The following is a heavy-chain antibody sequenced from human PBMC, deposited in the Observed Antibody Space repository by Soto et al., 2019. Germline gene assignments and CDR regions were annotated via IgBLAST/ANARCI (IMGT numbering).Heavy chain of an antibody. CDR3: ARLGFCGGDRCYPLDI. CDR1: GYRFTCQT. J-gene: IGHJ3*02. D-gene: IGHD2-21*01. V-gene: IGHV1-3*01. Sequence: QVQLVQSGAEVKKPGASVRLSCKSSGYRFTCQTIHWVRQAPGQGLEWMGWIIVGSGNTRYSQNFQGRPTITRDTSASTAYLDLSSLRSEDTAVYYCARLGFCGGDRCYPLDIWGQGTMVIVSS. CDR2: IIVGSGNT.